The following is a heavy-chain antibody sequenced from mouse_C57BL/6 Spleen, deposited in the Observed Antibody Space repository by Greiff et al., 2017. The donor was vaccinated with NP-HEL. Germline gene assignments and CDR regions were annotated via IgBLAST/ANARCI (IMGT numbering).Heavy chain of an antibody. CDR1: GFTFSDYG. D-gene: IGHD2-4*01. CDR2: ISSGSSTI. V-gene: IGHV5-17*01. CDR3: ARPYDYDEDYFDY. Sequence: EVHLVESGGGLVKPGGSLKLSCAASGFTFSDYGMHWVRQAPEKGLEWVAYISSGSSTIYYADTVKGRFTISRDNAKNTLFLQMTSLRSEDTAMYYCARPYDYDEDYFDYWGQGTTLTVSS. J-gene: IGHJ2*01.